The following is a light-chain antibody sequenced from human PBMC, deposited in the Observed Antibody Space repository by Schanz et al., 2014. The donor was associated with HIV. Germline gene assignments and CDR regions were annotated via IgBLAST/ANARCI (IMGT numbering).Light chain of an antibody. Sequence: QSALAQPASVSGSPGQSITISCSGTSSDIGANNFVSWYQQQPGKAPKVLIFEVSKRLSGVPDRFSGSKSGNTASLTVSGLLTEDEADYYCSSYAATSNVLFGGGTKLTVL. CDR1: SSDIGANNF. CDR2: EVS. CDR3: SSYAATSNVL. V-gene: IGLV2-8*01. J-gene: IGLJ3*02.